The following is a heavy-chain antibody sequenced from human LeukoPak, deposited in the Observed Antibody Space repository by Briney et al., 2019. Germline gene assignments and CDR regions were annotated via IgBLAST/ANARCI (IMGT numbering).Heavy chain of an antibody. CDR2: ISGSGGTI. J-gene: IGHJ2*01. D-gene: IGHD1-14*01. V-gene: IGHV3-23*01. CDR1: GFTFSSYG. CDR3: AKDRKYFDL. Sequence: PGGSLRLSCAASGFTFSSYGMHWVRQAPGKGLEWVSAISGSGGTIYYADSVKGRFTISRDNSKNTLYLQMNSLRAEDTAVYYCAKDRKYFDLWGRGTLVTVSS.